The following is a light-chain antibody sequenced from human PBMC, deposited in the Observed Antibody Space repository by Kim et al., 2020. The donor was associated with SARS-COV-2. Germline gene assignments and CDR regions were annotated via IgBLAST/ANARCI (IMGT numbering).Light chain of an antibody. CDR1: QSVSSN. V-gene: IGKV3-15*01. Sequence: SVSPGERATLACRAGQSVSSNLAWYQQKPGQAPRLLIYGASTRATGIPSRFSGSGSGTEFTLTISSLQSEDFAVYSCQQYNNWPYTFGQGTNLEI. CDR2: GAS. J-gene: IGKJ2*01. CDR3: QQYNNWPYT.